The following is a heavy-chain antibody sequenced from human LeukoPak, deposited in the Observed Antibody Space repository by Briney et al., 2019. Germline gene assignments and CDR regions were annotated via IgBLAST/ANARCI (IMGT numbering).Heavy chain of an antibody. CDR1: GFTFSSYS. Sequence: PGGSLRLSCAASGFTFSSYSMNWIRQAPGKGLEWVSYISSSSTIYYANSVKGRFTISRDNSKNTLYLQMGSLRAEDMAVYYCARGGDQLLSPFDYWGQGTLVTVSS. V-gene: IGHV3-48*01. D-gene: IGHD2-2*01. CDR3: ARGGDQLLSPFDY. CDR2: ISSSSTI. J-gene: IGHJ4*02.